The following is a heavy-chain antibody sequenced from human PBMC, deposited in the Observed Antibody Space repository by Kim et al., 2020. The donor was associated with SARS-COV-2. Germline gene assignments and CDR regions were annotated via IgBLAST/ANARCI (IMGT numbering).Heavy chain of an antibody. CDR2: ISYDGSNK. J-gene: IGHJ4*02. V-gene: IGHV3-33*05. Sequence: GGSLRLSCAASGFTFSSYGMHWVRQAPGKGLEWVAVISYDGSNKYYADSVKGRFTISRDNSKNTLYLQMNSLRAEDTAVYYCARDRLAVAGTSGFDYWGQGTLVTVSS. CDR3: ARDRLAVAGTSGFDY. CDR1: GFTFSSYG. D-gene: IGHD6-19*01.